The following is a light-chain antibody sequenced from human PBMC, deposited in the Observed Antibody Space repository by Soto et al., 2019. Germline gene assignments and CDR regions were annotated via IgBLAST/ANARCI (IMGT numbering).Light chain of an antibody. Sequence: DIQMTQSPSTLSQSLGDGVTITCRASQSISDSLAWYQQKPGKAPKLLIYDASSLESGVPSRFSGSGSGTEFTLTISSLQPDDFATYYCQQYNSYPWTFGQGTEVDI. CDR3: QQYNSYPWT. CDR2: DAS. V-gene: IGKV1-5*01. CDR1: QSISDS. J-gene: IGKJ1*01.